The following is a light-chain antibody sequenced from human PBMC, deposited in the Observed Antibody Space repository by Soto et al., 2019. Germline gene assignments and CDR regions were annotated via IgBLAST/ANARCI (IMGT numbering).Light chain of an antibody. V-gene: IGLV1-40*01. Sequence: QSVLAQPPSVSGAPGQRVTISCSGSSSNLGAGYDVSWYQQIPGTAPKLLIYGNTNRPSGVPDRFSASKSGASASLAITGLQAEDEADYYCQSYDSSLRGVFGGGTKLTVL. CDR3: QSYDSSLRGV. CDR2: GNT. J-gene: IGLJ2*01. CDR1: SSNLGAGYD.